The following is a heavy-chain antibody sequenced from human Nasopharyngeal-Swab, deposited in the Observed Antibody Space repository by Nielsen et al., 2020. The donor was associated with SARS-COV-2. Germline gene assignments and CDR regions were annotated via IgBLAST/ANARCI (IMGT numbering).Heavy chain of an antibody. J-gene: IGHJ4*02. V-gene: IGHV3-30*02. D-gene: IGHD3-3*01. CDR3: ARDFGVALYFDY. CDR2: IRYDGFYQ. CDR1: GFTFSTYG. Sequence: GGFLRLSCAAPGFTFSTYGMPWVRQAPGKGLEWVAFIRYDGFYQHYADSVKGGFTISRDNAKNSLYLQMNSLRAEDTALYYCARDFGVALYFDYWGQGTLVTVSS.